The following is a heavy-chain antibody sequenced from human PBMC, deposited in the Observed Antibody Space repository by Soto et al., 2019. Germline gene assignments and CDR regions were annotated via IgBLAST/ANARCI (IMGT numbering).Heavy chain of an antibody. J-gene: IGHJ6*02. CDR3: ARDSPTIFGVVIIRHYGMDV. CDR1: GFTFSSYW. CDR2: INSDGSST. D-gene: IGHD3-3*01. V-gene: IGHV3-74*01. Sequence: GGSLRLSCAASGFTFSSYWMHWVRQAPGKGLVWVSRINSDGSSTSYADSVKGRFTISRDNAKNTLYLQMNSLRAEDTAVYYCARDSPTIFGVVIIRHYGMDVWGQGTTVTVSS.